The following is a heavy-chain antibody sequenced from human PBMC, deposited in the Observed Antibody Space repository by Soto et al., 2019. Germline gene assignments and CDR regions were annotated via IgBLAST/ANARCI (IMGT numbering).Heavy chain of an antibody. V-gene: IGHV1-3*01. Sequence: ASGKVSCKASGYTFTSYAMHWVRQAPGQRLEWMGWINAGNGNTKYSQKFQGRVTITRDTSASTAYMELSSLRSEDTAVYYCARGFIAAAGTGYYYGMDGWGQGTTVT. CDR2: INAGNGNT. CDR3: ARGFIAAAGTGYYYGMDG. CDR1: GYTFTSYA. J-gene: IGHJ6*02. D-gene: IGHD6-13*01.